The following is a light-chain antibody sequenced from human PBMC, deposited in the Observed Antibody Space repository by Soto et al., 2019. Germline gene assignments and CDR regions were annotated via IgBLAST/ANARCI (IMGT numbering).Light chain of an antibody. V-gene: IGKV3-20*01. CDR3: QLYGTSPMFT. Sequence: EIVLTQSPGTLSLSPGDRATLSCRASQRVSSNSLAWYLQKPGQAPRLLIYSASSRATGIPDRFSGSGSGTDFTLTISRLEPEDFSVYYCQLYGTSPMFTFGRGTRLEIK. J-gene: IGKJ2*01. CDR1: QRVSSNS. CDR2: SAS.